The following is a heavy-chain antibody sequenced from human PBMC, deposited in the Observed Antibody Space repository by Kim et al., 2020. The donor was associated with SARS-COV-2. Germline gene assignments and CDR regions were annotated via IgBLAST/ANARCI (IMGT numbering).Heavy chain of an antibody. Sequence: SETLSLTCALSGGSISSGGYSWSWIRQPPGKGLEWIGYIYHSGSTYYNPSLKSRVTISVDRSKNQFSLKLSSVTAADTAVYYCARAVMDYYDSSGYYLYYYGMDVWGQGTTVTVSS. CDR3: ARAVMDYYDSSGYYLYYYGMDV. J-gene: IGHJ6*02. D-gene: IGHD3-22*01. CDR1: GGSISSGGYS. CDR2: IYHSGST. V-gene: IGHV4-30-2*01.